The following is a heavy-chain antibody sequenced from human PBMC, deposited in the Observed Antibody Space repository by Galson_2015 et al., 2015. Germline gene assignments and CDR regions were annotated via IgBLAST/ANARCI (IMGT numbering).Heavy chain of an antibody. CDR1: GFTVSSNY. CDR3: ARDRLVLDAFDV. CDR2: IYGGAYT. J-gene: IGHJ3*01. D-gene: IGHD3-16*01. V-gene: IGHV3-53*01. Sequence: SLRLSCAASGFTVSSNYMSWVRRAPGKGLEWVSLIYGGAYTYYADSVKGRFTISRDNSKNTLYLQMNSLRAEDSAVYYCARDRLVLDAFDVWGQGTMVTVSA.